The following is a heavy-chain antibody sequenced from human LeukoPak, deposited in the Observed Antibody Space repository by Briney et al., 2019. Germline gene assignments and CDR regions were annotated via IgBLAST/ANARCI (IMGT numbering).Heavy chain of an antibody. D-gene: IGHD6-19*01. CDR2: ISGSGGST. CDR3: AKDVGIAVAVGDFDY. J-gene: IGHJ4*02. Sequence: PGGSLRLSCAASGFTFSNNAMSWVRQAPGKGLEWVSAISGSGGSTYYADSVKGRFTISRDNSKNTLYLQMNSLRAEDTAVYYCAKDVGIAVAVGDFDYWGQGTLVTVSS. CDR1: GFTFSNNA. V-gene: IGHV3-23*01.